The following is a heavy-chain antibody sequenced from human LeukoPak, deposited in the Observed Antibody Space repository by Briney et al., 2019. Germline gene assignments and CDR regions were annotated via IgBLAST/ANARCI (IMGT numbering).Heavy chain of an antibody. Sequence: GGSLRLSCAASGFTFSSYWMSWVRQAPGKGLEWVANIKQDGSEKNYVDSVKGRFTISRDNAKNSQYLQINSLRVEDTAVYYCARSGSDSDCWGQGTLVSVSS. CDR3: ARSGSDSDC. V-gene: IGHV3-7*01. J-gene: IGHJ4*02. CDR2: IKQDGSEK. D-gene: IGHD1-26*01. CDR1: GFTFSSYW.